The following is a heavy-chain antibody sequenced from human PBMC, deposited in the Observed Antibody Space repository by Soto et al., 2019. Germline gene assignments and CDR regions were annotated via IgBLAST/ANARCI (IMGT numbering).Heavy chain of an antibody. V-gene: IGHV3-30*18. CDR2: ISYDGSNT. J-gene: IGHJ4*02. Sequence: QVQLVESGGGVVQPGTSLRLSCTAFGFTYSSYGMHWVRQAPGKGLEWVAVISYDGSNTYYADSVKGRFTISRDDSKNTLDLQMSSLRAEDTAVYYCAKAQDSGYYIRTEFDDWGQGTLGTVAS. D-gene: IGHD5-12*01. CDR1: GFTYSSYG. CDR3: AKAQDSGYYIRTEFDD.